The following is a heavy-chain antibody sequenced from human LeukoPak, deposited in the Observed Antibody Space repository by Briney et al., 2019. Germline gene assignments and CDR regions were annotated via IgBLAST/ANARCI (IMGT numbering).Heavy chain of an antibody. CDR1: EFTFSSYA. D-gene: IGHD3-10*01. J-gene: IGHJ4*02. V-gene: IGHV3-23*01. CDR3: ARPTMVTSDY. CDR2: ISGSGSRT. Sequence: GGSLRLSCAASEFTFSSYAMNWVRQAPGKGLEWVSGISGSGSRTYYADSVKGRFTISRDNSKNTLYLQMNSLRAEDTAVYYCARPTMVTSDYWGQGTLVTVSS.